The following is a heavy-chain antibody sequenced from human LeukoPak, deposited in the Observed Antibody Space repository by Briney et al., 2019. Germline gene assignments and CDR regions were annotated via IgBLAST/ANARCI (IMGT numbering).Heavy chain of an antibody. CDR2: MNPNSGDT. CDR3: ARVRYRLAETYIDY. Sequence: GASVKVSCKASGYTFTTYDINWVRQATGQGLEWMGYMNPNSGDTNYAQKFQGRVTMTRDTSISTAYMELSRLRSDDTAVYYCARVRYRLAETYIDYWGQGTLVTVSS. J-gene: IGHJ4*02. V-gene: IGHV1-2*02. CDR1: GYTFTTYD. D-gene: IGHD3-16*01.